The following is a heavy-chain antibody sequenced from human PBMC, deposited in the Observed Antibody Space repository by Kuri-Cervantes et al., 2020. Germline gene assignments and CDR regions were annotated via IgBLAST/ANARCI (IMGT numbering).Heavy chain of an antibody. CDR2: IKQDGSEK. J-gene: IGHJ6*02. V-gene: IGHV3-7*01. Sequence: GESLKISCAASGFSFRNFWMSWVRQAPGKGLEWVANIKQDGSEKNYVDSVTGRFTISGDNAKNSLYLQMNSLRAEDTAVYYCARDAGTVTKNYYYYYGMDVWGQGTTVTVSS. CDR3: ARDAGTVTKNYYYYYGMDV. D-gene: IGHD4-17*01. CDR1: GFSFRNFW.